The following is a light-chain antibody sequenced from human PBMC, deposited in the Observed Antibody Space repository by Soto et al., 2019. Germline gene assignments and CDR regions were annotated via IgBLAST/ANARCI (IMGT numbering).Light chain of an antibody. CDR1: QSVRSN. CDR2: GAS. Sequence: EIVMTQSPATLSLSPGERFTLSFRASQSVRSNLAWYQQKPGQAPRLLIYGASTRATGLPARFSGSGSGTDFTLTISSLEPEDFAVYYCQQRSNWPITFGQGTRLEIK. J-gene: IGKJ5*01. CDR3: QQRSNWPIT. V-gene: IGKV3-11*01.